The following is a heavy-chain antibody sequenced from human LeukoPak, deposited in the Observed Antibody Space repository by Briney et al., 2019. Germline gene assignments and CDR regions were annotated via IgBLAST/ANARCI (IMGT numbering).Heavy chain of an antibody. Sequence: GGSLRLSCAASGFTFSGSAMHWVRQAPGKGLEWEAVISYDGSNKYYADSVKGRFTISRDNSKNTLYLQMNSLRAEDTAVYYCARDALYSSSWPAYFQHWGQGTLVTVSS. CDR2: ISYDGSNK. V-gene: IGHV3-30-3*01. CDR1: GFTFSGSA. CDR3: ARDALYSSSWPAYFQH. D-gene: IGHD6-13*01. J-gene: IGHJ1*01.